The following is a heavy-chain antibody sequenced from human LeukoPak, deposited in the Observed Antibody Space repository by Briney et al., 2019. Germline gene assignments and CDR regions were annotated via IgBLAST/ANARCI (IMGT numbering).Heavy chain of an antibody. V-gene: IGHV3-23*01. J-gene: IGHJ6*03. D-gene: IGHD3-3*01. CDR2: IGEEKSGSWT. CDR3: ATDYDFWSGFEHSYYNMDV. Sequence: GGSLRLSCAASGFTLSNYPMGWVRQAPVKGLEWLSAIGEEKSGSWTKSADSVKGRFTISRDNSENTLYLQMNSLRAEDTAVYYCATDYDFWSGFEHSYYNMDVWGKGTTVTVSS. CDR1: GFTLSNYP.